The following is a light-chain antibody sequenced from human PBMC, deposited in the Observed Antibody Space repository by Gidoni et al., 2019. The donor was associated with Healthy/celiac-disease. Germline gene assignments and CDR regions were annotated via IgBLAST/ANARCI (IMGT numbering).Light chain of an antibody. CDR2: GAS. V-gene: IGKV3-20*01. CDR3: QQYGSSPLT. Sequence: EIVLPQSPGTLSLSPGERATLSFRASQSVSSSYLAWYQQKPGQAPRLLIYGASSRATGIPDRFSGSGSGTDFTLTISRLEPEDFAVYYCQQYGSSPLTFGGXTKVEIK. J-gene: IGKJ4*01. CDR1: QSVSSSY.